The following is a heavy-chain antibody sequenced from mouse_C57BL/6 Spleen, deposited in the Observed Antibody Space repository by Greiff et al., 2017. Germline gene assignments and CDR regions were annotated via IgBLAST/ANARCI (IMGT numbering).Heavy chain of an antibody. CDR1: GYTFPSYW. V-gene: IGHV1-53*01. CDR2: INPSHGGT. J-gene: IGHJ2*01. D-gene: IGHD2-5*01. CDR3: ASSTYSNPVYFDY. Sequence: VQLKQPGTELVKPGASVKLSCKASGYTFPSYWMHWVKQRPGQGLAWMGNINPSHGGTNSNEKFKSKATLTVDKSSSTAYMLLSSLTSEDSAVYYCASSTYSNPVYFDYGGQGTTLTVAS.